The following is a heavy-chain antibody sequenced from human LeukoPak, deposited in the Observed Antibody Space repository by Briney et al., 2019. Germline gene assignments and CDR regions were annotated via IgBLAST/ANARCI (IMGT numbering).Heavy chain of an antibody. V-gene: IGHV4-39*07. CDR2: IYSSGST. J-gene: IGHJ4*02. CDR1: GASVSGSPYY. D-gene: IGHD3-10*01. Sequence: SETLSLTCTVSGASVSGSPYYWGWIRQPPGKGLEWIGSIYSSGSTYYNPSLKSRVTISVDTSKNQFSLKLSSVTAADTAVYYCARDRWFGESHYFDYWGQGTLVTVSS. CDR3: ARDRWFGESHYFDY.